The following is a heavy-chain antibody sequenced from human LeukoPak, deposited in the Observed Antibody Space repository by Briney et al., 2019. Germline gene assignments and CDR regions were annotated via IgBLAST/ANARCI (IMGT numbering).Heavy chain of an antibody. D-gene: IGHD3-22*01. J-gene: IGHJ3*02. V-gene: IGHV3-23*01. Sequence: GGSLRLSCAASGFTFSSYAMSWVRQAPGKGLEWVSGFSVSDQTTYYADSVKGRFTISRDNAKNTLYLEINSLRAEDTAVYYCAKDYYDSSGYYYYGAFDIWGQGTMVTVSS. CDR2: FSVSDQTT. CDR1: GFTFSSYA. CDR3: AKDYYDSSGYYYYGAFDI.